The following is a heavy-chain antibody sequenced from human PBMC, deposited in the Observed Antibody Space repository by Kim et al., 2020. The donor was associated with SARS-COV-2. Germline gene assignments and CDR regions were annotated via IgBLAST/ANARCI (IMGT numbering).Heavy chain of an antibody. Sequence: VKGRLPISQDNAKNSLYLQMNSLRAEDTAVYYCARAPYSSSWYGYYFDYWGQGTLVTVSS. J-gene: IGHJ4*02. CDR3: ARAPYSSSWYGYYFDY. V-gene: IGHV3-21*01. D-gene: IGHD6-13*01.